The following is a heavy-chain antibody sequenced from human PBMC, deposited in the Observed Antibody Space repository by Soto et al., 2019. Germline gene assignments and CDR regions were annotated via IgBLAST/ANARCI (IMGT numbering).Heavy chain of an antibody. CDR2: INPRSGST. V-gene: IGHV1-46*04. J-gene: IGHJ5*02. D-gene: IGHD2-2*01. Sequence: QVQLVQSGAEVKKPGASVKVSCKASGYTFISYYMNWVRQAPGQGLEWMGRINPRSGSTTYAQKLQGRVTITSEMSTSTIYIELSSVLTEDTATYYCSRGFPSRTNVGRADPWGQGTLVTVSS. CDR3: SRGFPSRTNVGRADP. CDR1: GYTFISYY.